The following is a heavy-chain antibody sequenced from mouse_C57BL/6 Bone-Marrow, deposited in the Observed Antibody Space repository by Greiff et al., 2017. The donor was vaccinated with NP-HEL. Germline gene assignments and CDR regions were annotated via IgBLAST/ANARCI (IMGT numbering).Heavy chain of an antibody. CDR1: GYTFTSYG. J-gene: IGHJ2*01. D-gene: IGHD2-3*01. CDR3: ARRYDGYYPSYFDY. V-gene: IGHV1-81*01. Sequence: VKLVESGAELARPGASVKLSCKASGYTFTSYGISWVKQRTGQGLEWIGEIYPRSGNTYYNEKFKGKATLTADKSSSTAYMELRSLTSEDSAVYFCARRYDGYYPSYFDYWGQGTTLTVSS. CDR2: IYPRSGNT.